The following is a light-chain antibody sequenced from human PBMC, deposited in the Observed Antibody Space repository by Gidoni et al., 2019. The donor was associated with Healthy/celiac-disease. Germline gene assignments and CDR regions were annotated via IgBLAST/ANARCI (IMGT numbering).Light chain of an antibody. Sequence: QSVLTQPPSASGAPGQRVTISFTGSSSNIGAGYDVHWYQQLPGTAPKLLISCNSNRPSGVPDRFSGSKSGTAASLAITGLQAEDEADYYCQSYDSSLSGSVFGGGTKLTVL. J-gene: IGLJ2*01. CDR2: CNS. CDR3: QSYDSSLSGSV. CDR1: SSNIGAGYD. V-gene: IGLV1-40*01.